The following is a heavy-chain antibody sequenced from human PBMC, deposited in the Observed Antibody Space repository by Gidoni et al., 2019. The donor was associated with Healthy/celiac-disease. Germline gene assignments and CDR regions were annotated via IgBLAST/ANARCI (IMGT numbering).Heavy chain of an antibody. Sequence: QLQLQESGPGLVKPSETLSLPCPVHGGSISRSSYYWGWVRQPPGKGLEWIGSIYYSGSTYYNPSLKSRVTISVDTSKNQFSLKLSSVTAADTAVYYCARIRTAGGIVVSWGQGTLVTVSS. CDR1: GGSISRSSYY. CDR2: IYYSGST. D-gene: IGHD3-22*01. J-gene: IGHJ5*02. CDR3: ARIRTAGGIVVS. V-gene: IGHV4-39*01.